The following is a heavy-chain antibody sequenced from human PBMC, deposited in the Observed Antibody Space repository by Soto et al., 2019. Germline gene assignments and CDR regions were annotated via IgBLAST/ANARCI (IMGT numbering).Heavy chain of an antibody. CDR2: ISLTGGSV. D-gene: IGHD4-17*01. V-gene: IGHV3-23*01. Sequence: GGSLRLSCAASGFTFNTYAMTWVRQPPGKGLEWVSSISLTGGSVYDADSVKGRFTISRDNSKNILYLQMTSLRVEDAAKYFCAKVIRRDAYGAFDVWGQGTMVTVSS. J-gene: IGHJ3*01. CDR1: GFTFNTYA. CDR3: AKVIRRDAYGAFDV.